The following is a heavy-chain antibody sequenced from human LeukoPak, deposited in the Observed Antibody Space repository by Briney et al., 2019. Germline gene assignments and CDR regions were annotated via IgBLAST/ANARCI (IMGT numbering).Heavy chain of an antibody. CDR1: GYTFTCYY. V-gene: IGHV1-2*02. CDR2: INPNSGGT. J-gene: IGHJ4*02. Sequence: ASVKVSCKASGYTFTCYYMDWVRQAPGQGLEWMGWINPNSGGTNYAQKFQGRVTMTRDTSISTAYMELSRLRSDDTAVYYCARDGVGDGSYFAWGRSYYFDYWGQGTLVTVSS. CDR3: ARDGVGDGSYFAWGRSYYFDY. D-gene: IGHD1-26*01.